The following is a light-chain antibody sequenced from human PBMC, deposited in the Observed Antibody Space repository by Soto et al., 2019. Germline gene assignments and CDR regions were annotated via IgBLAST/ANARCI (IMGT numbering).Light chain of an antibody. Sequence: EIVLTQSPATLSLSPGEGATLSCRASQSVSRYLAWYQQKPGAAPRLLIYDASNRATGIPARFSGSGSGTDFTLTISSLEPEDFAVYYCQQRSNWPGTFGQGTKVDIK. J-gene: IGKJ1*01. CDR3: QQRSNWPGT. V-gene: IGKV3-11*01. CDR2: DAS. CDR1: QSVSRY.